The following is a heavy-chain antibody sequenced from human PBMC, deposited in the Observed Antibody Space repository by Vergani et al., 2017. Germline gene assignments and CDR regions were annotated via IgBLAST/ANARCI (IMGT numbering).Heavy chain of an antibody. CDR2: IYYSGST. V-gene: IGHV4-39*07. CDR3: ARGGNSGTFDY. D-gene: IGHD4-23*01. CDR1: GYSISSSSYY. Sequence: QVQLQESGPGLVKPSETLSLTCAVSGYSISSSSYYWGWIRQPPGKGLEWIGSIYYSGSTYYKPSLKSRVTISVDTSKNQFSLKLSSVTAADTAVYYCARGGNSGTFDYWGQGTLVTVSS. J-gene: IGHJ4*02.